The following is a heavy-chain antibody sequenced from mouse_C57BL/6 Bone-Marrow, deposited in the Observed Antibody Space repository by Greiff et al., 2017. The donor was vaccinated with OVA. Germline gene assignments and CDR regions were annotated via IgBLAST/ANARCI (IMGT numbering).Heavy chain of an antibody. D-gene: IGHD1-1*01. CDR3: ARTGGVGAGFAY. CDR2: IYPGDGET. V-gene: IGHV1-82*01. CDR1: GYAFSSSW. J-gene: IGHJ3*01. Sequence: VQLQQSGPELVKPGASVKISCKASGYAFSSSWMNWVKQRPGKGLEWIGRIYPGDGETNYNGKFKGKATLTAAKSSSTAYMQLSSLTSEYSAVYFCARTGGVGAGFAYWGQGTLVTVSA.